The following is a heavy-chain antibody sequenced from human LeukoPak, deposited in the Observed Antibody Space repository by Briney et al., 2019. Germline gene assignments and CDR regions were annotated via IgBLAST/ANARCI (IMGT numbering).Heavy chain of an antibody. CDR1: GYTSTSYG. CDR2: ISAYNGNT. V-gene: IGHV1-18*01. D-gene: IGHD2-2*02. CDR3: ARAAVVVPAAILGGTDYYYYGMDV. Sequence: ASVKVSCKASGYTSTSYGISWVRQAPGQGLEWMGWISAYNGNTNYAQKLQGRVTMTTDTSTSTAYMELRSLRSDDTAVYYCARAAVVVPAAILGGTDYYYYGMDVWGQGTTVTVSS. J-gene: IGHJ6*02.